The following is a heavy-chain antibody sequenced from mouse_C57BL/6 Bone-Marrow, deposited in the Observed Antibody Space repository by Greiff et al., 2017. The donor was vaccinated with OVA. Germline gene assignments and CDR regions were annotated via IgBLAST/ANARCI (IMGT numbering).Heavy chain of an antibody. J-gene: IGHJ4*01. CDR3: SSDSASDGYSALDY. V-gene: IGHV1-75*01. D-gene: IGHD6-1*01. CDR1: GYTFTDYY. CDR2: IFPGSGST. Sequence: VQLVESGPELVKPGASVKISCKASGYTFTDYYINWVKQRPGQGLEWIGWIFPGSGSTYYNEKFKGKATLTVDKSSRTAYMLLSSLTSSDSAVSFCSSDSASDGYSALDYWGQGPSVTVSS.